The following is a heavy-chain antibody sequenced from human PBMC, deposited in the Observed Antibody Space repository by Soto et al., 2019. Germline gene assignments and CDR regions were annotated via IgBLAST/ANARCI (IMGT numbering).Heavy chain of an antibody. CDR1: GFTSKYYA. Sequence: GGSLRLSCAASGFTSKYYAMNWVRQAPGKGLEWVSTISDSGATAWYVDSVKGRFSISRDNYKNTVNLQMNSLRVEDTAIYYCARRGGSGWGAFDIWGQGTLVTVSS. CDR3: ARRGGSGWGAFDI. D-gene: IGHD6-19*01. V-gene: IGHV3-23*01. CDR2: ISDSGATA. J-gene: IGHJ3*02.